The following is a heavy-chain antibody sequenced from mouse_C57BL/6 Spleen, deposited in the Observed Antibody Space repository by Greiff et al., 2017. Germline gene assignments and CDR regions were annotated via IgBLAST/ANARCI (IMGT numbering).Heavy chain of an antibody. D-gene: IGHD3-2*02. CDR2: IYPGSGNT. CDR3: ASAPQATSFDY. V-gene: IGHV1-66*01. J-gene: IGHJ2*01. CDR1: GYSFTSYY. Sequence: QVQLQQSGPELVKPGASVKISCKASGYSFTSYYIHWVKQRPGQGLEWIGWIYPGSGNTKYNEKFKGKATLTADTSSSTAYMQLSSLTSEDSAVYYCASAPQATSFDYWGQGTTLTVSS.